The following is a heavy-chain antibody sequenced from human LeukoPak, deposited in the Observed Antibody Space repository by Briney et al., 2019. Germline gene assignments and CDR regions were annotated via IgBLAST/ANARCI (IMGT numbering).Heavy chain of an antibody. J-gene: IGHJ5*02. CDR3: ARQRVGYCSGGSCYRGNWFDP. Sequence: PSETLSLTCTVSGGSISSSSYYWGWIRQPPGKGLEWIGSIYYSGSTYYNPSLKSRVTISVDTSKNQFSLKLSSVTAADTAVYYCARQRVGYCSGGSCYRGNWFDPWGQGTLVTVSS. D-gene: IGHD2-15*01. V-gene: IGHV4-39*01. CDR1: GGSISSSSYY. CDR2: IYYSGST.